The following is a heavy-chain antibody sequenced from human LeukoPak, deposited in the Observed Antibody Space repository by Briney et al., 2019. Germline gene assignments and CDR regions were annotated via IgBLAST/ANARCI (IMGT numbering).Heavy chain of an antibody. V-gene: IGHV4-61*01. CDR1: GGSVGSGTFY. CDR2: IYYSGST. J-gene: IGHJ3*02. CDR3: ARDYDSTGGSAFDI. D-gene: IGHD3-22*01. Sequence: SETLSLTCTVSGGSVGSGTFYWSWIRQPPGKGLEWIGDIYYSGSTNFNPSLKSRVTISVDMSTNQFSLKLISVTAADTAVYYCARDYDSTGGSAFDIWGQGTMVTVSS.